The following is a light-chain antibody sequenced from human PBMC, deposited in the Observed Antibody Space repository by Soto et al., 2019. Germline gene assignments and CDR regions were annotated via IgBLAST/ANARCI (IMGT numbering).Light chain of an antibody. CDR1: QGIGTY. CDR3: QQINSYLT. CDR2: AAS. J-gene: IGKJ2*01. Sequence: IQLTQSPSFLSASVGDRVTITCRASQGIGTYLAWYQQRSGKAPKLLIYAASTLESGVPSRFSGSGSGTEFTLTISSLQPEDFATYYCQQINSYLTFGQGTKLEIK. V-gene: IGKV1-9*01.